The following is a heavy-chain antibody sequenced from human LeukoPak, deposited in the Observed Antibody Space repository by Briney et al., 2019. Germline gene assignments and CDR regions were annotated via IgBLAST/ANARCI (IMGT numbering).Heavy chain of an antibody. Sequence: GASVTVSCKASGYTFTDYYLHWVRQAPGQGLEWVGWINPNPNSGGTSYAQKFQGRVTMTRDTSINTAYMELSGLRSDDTAVYFCARVLPTIGVPTSGYYDYWGQGTLVTVSS. CDR1: GYTFTDYY. V-gene: IGHV1-2*02. J-gene: IGHJ4*02. D-gene: IGHD3-22*01. CDR2: INPNPNSGGT. CDR3: ARVLPTIGVPTSGYYDY.